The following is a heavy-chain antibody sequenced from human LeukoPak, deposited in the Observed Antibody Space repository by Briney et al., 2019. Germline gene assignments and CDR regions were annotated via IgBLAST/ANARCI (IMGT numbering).Heavy chain of an antibody. CDR3: ARERGGSGYDSGLDFDH. V-gene: IGHV5-51*01. CDR2: IYPGAIGAPDT. Sequence: GESLKISCKGSGYNFGNYWIGWVRQMPGKGLEWMGIIYPGAIGAPDTRLSPSFQGQVTFSADMSINTAYLQWSSLKASDTAMYFCARERGGSGYDSGLDFDHWGQGTLVTVSS. D-gene: IGHD5-12*01. CDR1: GYNFGNYW. J-gene: IGHJ4*02.